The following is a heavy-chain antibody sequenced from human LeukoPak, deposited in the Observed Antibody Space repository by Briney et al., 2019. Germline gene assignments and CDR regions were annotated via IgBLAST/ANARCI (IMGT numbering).Heavy chain of an antibody. D-gene: IGHD5-18*01. CDR2: INPNSGGT. J-gene: IGHJ4*02. CDR1: GYTFTGYY. V-gene: IGHV1-2*06. Sequence: ASVKVSCKASGYTFTGYYMHWVRQAPGQGLEWMGRINPNSGGTNYAQKFQGRVTMTRDTSISTAYMELSRLRSDDTAVYHCARGRYSYGYGVDYWGQGTLVTVSS. CDR3: ARGRYSYGYGVDY.